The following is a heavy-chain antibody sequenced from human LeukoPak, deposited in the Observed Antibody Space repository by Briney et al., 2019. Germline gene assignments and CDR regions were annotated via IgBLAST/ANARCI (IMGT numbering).Heavy chain of an antibody. CDR1: GFTFSSYG. CDR3: AKAGGREPDY. Sequence: GGSLRLSCAASGFTFSSYGMHWVRQAPGKGLEWVAFIRYDGSNKYYADSMKGRFTISRDNSKNTLYLQMNSLRAEDTAVYYCAKAGGREPDYWGQGTLVTVSP. J-gene: IGHJ4*02. CDR2: IRYDGSNK. D-gene: IGHD1-26*01. V-gene: IGHV3-30*02.